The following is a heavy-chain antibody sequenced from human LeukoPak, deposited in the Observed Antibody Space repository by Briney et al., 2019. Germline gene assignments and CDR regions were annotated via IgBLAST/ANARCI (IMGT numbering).Heavy chain of an antibody. Sequence: GGSLRLSCAASGFVVNSNYMNWVRQAPGKGLEWVSVIYAGGNAYYADSVKGRFTISRDNSKNTLYLQMNSLRAEDTAVYYCAKGEKTRPFGGVIDYWGQGTLDTVSS. CDR3: AKGEKTRPFGGVIDY. D-gene: IGHD3-16*02. J-gene: IGHJ4*02. V-gene: IGHV3-53*01. CDR2: IYAGGNA. CDR1: GFVVNSNY.